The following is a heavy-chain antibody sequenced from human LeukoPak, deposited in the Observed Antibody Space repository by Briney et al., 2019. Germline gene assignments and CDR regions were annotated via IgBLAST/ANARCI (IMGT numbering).Heavy chain of an antibody. CDR2: INHSGST. Sequence: SGTLSLTCAASGGSISSSNWWSWIRQPPGKGLEWIGEINHSGSTNYNPSLKSRVTISVDTSKNQFSLKLSSVTAADTAVYYCARGLWFGSFDPWGQGTLVTVSS. CDR3: ARGLWFGSFDP. D-gene: IGHD3-10*01. V-gene: IGHV4-4*02. J-gene: IGHJ5*02. CDR1: GGSISSSNW.